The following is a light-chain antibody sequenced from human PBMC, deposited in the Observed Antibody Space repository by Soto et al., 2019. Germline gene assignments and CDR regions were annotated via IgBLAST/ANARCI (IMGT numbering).Light chain of an antibody. Sequence: EIVLTQSPGTLSLSPGERATLSCRASQSVTSSYLAWYQQKPGQAPRLLIYGASSRATGIPDRFSGSGSGTHFTLTISRLEPEDFAVYYCQQYGSSPLTFGGGTKVELK. CDR3: QQYGSSPLT. CDR1: QSVTSSY. J-gene: IGKJ4*01. CDR2: GAS. V-gene: IGKV3-20*01.